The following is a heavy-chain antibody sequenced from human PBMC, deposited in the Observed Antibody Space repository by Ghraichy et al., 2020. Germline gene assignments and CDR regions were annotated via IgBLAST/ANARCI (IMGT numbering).Heavy chain of an antibody. V-gene: IGHV4-61*02. CDR3: ARVDGVADTTNNGMDV. CDR2: VYISGST. Sequence: SQTLSLTCTVSGGSISGGDYYWSWIRQPAGKGLEWIGRVYISGSTNYNPSLKSRVTVSIDTSKNQFSLKLSSVTAADTAVYYCARVDGVADTTNNGMDVWGQGTTVPVS. CDR1: GGSISGGDYY. D-gene: IGHD6-19*01. J-gene: IGHJ6*02.